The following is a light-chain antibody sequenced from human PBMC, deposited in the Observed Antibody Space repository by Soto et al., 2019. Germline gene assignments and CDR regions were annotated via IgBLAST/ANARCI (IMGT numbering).Light chain of an antibody. Sequence: QLVLTQPPSVSGAPGQRVTISCTGGSSNIGSTYDVQWYQQLPGTAPKLLIHGNTNRPSGVPDRFSGSKSGTSASLAITGLQADDEADYYCQSYDDSLSVHYVFGTGTKLTVL. CDR2: GNT. J-gene: IGLJ1*01. V-gene: IGLV1-40*01. CDR3: QSYDDSLSVHYV. CDR1: SSNIGSTYD.